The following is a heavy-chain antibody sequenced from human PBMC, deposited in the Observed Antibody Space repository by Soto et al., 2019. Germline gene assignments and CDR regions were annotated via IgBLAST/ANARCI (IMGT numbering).Heavy chain of an antibody. CDR3: AREGYNWNYKGDY. Sequence: EVQRVESGGGLVKPGGSLRLSCAASGFTFSSYSMNWVRQAPGKGLEWVSSISSSSSYIYYADSVKGRFTISRDNAKNSLYLQMNSLRAEDTAVHYCAREGYNWNYKGDYWGQGTLVTVSS. J-gene: IGHJ4*02. D-gene: IGHD1-7*01. V-gene: IGHV3-21*01. CDR2: ISSSSSYI. CDR1: GFTFSSYS.